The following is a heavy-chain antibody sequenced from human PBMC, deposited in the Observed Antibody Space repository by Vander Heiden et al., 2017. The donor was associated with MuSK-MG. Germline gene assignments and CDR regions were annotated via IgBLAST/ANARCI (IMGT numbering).Heavy chain of an antibody. CDR3: ARKPGTGFYYYMDV. CDR2: IYSGGNT. D-gene: IGHD1-1*01. V-gene: IGHV3-53*04. CDR1: GFPVSSSY. J-gene: IGHJ6*03. Sequence: EVQLVESGGGLVQPGGSLRLSCAASGFPVSSSYMSWVRQAPGKGLECVSLIYSGGNTYYADSGKGRFTISRDNSKNTLDLQINSLRAEDTAVYYCARKPGTGFYYYMDVWGKGTTVTVSS.